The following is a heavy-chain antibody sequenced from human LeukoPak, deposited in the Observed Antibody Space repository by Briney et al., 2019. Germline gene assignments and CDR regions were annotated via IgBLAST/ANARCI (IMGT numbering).Heavy chain of an antibody. CDR2: INHSGST. J-gene: IGHJ6*03. CDR3: ARGGAIFGVVTRYYMDV. Sequence: SETLSLTCAVYGGSFCGYYWSWIRQPPGKGLEWIGEINHSGSTNYNPSLKSRVTISVDTSKNQFSLKLSSVTAADTAVYYCARGGAIFGVVTRYYMDVWGKGTTVTVSS. V-gene: IGHV4-34*01. D-gene: IGHD3-3*01. CDR1: GGSFCGYY.